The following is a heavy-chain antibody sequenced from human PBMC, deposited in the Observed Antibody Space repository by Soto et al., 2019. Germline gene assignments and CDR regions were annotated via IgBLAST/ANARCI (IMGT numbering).Heavy chain of an antibody. CDR2: INPKSGGT. CDR1: GYTFIAYF. Sequence: ASVKVSCKASGYTFIAYFINWVRQAPGQGLEWLGWINPKSGGTSTAQKFQGWVTMTTDTSISTASMELTRLTSDDTAIYYCARGDSTDCSNGVCSFFYNHDMDVWGQGTTVTVSS. V-gene: IGHV1-2*04. CDR3: ARGDSTDCSNGVCSFFYNHDMDV. J-gene: IGHJ6*02. D-gene: IGHD2-8*01.